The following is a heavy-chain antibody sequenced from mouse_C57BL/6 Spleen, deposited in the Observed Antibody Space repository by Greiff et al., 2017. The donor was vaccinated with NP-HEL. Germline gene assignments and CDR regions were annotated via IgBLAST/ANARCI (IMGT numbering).Heavy chain of an antibody. Sequence: QVQLQQSGAELARPGASVKLSCKASGYTFTSYGISWVKQRTGQGLEWIGEIYPRSGNTYYNEKFKGKATLTADKSSSTAYMELRSLTSEDSAVYFCARRGYYGSSLYYFDYWGQGTTLTVSS. D-gene: IGHD1-1*01. J-gene: IGHJ2*01. V-gene: IGHV1-81*01. CDR1: GYTFTSYG. CDR2: IYPRSGNT. CDR3: ARRGYYGSSLYYFDY.